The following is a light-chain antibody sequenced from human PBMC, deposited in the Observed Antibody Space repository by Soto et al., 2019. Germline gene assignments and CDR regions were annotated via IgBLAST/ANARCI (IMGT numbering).Light chain of an antibody. CDR2: GAS. J-gene: IGKJ4*01. CDR1: QSLTSSF. V-gene: IGKV3-20*01. CDR3: QQYGRLPLS. Sequence: EILLTQSPGTLSLSPGDRATLSCRASQSLTSSFLAWYQQKPGQTPRLLIYGASIRATEIPDRFSGSGSGTDFTLTISRLEPEDFAVYFCQQYGRLPLSFGGGTKVEIK.